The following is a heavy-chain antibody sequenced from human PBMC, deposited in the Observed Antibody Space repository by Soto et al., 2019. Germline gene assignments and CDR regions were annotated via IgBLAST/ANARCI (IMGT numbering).Heavy chain of an antibody. Sequence: QVQLVQSGAEVKKPGSSVKVSCKASGGSLTNYGVSWVRQAPGQGLEWMGGIIPVFGTANYAQKFQGRVTIAADEPKSTAFMDVRSLRSEDTAVYYCARGDATKLGVTNYSGMDVWGQGTTVTVSS. CDR3: ARGDATKLGVTNYSGMDV. CDR1: GGSLTNYG. V-gene: IGHV1-69*12. CDR2: IIPVFGTA. J-gene: IGHJ6*02. D-gene: IGHD3-10*01.